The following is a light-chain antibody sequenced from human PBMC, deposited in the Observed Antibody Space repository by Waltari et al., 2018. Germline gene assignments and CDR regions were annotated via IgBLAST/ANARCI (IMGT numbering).Light chain of an antibody. Sequence: IVMTQSPGPLSLSPGQRASLSCRASETIYNFLAWYQQKPGQSPRLLIHGISTRAAGVPARFTGSGSGADFTLTIDSLQSDDFALYFCQQYFNWPLTFGQGTKVEI. CDR3: QQYFNWPLT. V-gene: IGKV3-15*01. CDR1: ETIYNF. J-gene: IGKJ1*01. CDR2: GIS.